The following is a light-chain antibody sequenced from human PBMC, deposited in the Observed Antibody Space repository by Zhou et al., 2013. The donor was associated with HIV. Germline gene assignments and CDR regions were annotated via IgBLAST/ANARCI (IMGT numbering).Light chain of an antibody. Sequence: EIVLTQSPGTLSLSPGERATLSCRASESVSNNDLAWYKQKLGQAPRLLIFGASRRATGIPDRFSGSGSGTDFTLTISRLETEDFGVFYCQQYETSPLTFGRGTKVEIK. J-gene: IGKJ4*01. CDR3: QQYETSPLT. V-gene: IGKV3-20*01. CDR1: ESVSNND. CDR2: GAS.